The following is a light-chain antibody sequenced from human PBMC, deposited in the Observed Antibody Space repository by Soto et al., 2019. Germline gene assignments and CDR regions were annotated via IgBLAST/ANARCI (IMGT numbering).Light chain of an antibody. CDR3: QHYNKWLFT. V-gene: IGKV3-15*01. CDR1: QSVSTN. J-gene: IGKJ4*01. Sequence: ELVITQSPATLSVSPGERATLSCRARQSVSTNLAWYQQKPGQAPRLLIYGASTRATGIPARFSGSGSGTELTITIGSMKSEDGEVYYCQHYNKWLFTFGGGTKGDIK. CDR2: GAS.